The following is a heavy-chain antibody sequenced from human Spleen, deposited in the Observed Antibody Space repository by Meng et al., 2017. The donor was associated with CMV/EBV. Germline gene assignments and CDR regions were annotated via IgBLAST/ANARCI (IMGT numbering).Heavy chain of an antibody. V-gene: IGHV4-4*02. J-gene: IGHJ4*02. CDR1: GTSIRTSNW. CDR2: VENSEYT. Sequence: VTGTSIRTSNWGRWVRKPTGKGLGWIGEVENSEYTNYNPSLKSRVTMSVDRSKNQFARKLSSVTAADTAIYYCARVTEYGGNCFDSWGQGTLVTVSS. D-gene: IGHD4/OR15-4a*01. CDR3: ARVTEYGGNCFDS.